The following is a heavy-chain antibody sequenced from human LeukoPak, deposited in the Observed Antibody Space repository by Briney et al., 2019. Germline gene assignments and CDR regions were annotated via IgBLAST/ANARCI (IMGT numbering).Heavy chain of an antibody. CDR2: IHSSGST. J-gene: IGHJ4*02. Sequence: SESLSRACTVSGNSIAGYCWSWIRQTAGEGLEWIGCIHSSGSTIYNPSLKSRVTISVDTSKNQFSLRLTSVTAADTAVYFCARGYFDTAHSSNPFDYWGQGALVTVSS. V-gene: IGHV4-4*09. CDR3: ARGYFDTAHSSNPFDY. CDR1: GNSIAGYC. D-gene: IGHD3-22*01.